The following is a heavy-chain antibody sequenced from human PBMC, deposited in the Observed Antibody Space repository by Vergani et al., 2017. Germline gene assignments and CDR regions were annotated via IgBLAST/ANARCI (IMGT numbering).Heavy chain of an antibody. D-gene: IGHD4/OR15-4a*01. CDR2: ISAYNGNT. V-gene: IGHV1-18*01. Sequence: QVPLVQSGAEVKKPGASVKVSCKASGYTFTSYGISWVRQAPGQGLEWMGWISAYNGNTNYAQKLQGRVTMTTDTSTSTAYMELRSLRSDDTAVYYCARSTDYPDDYVSSDYFRRTLDVWGKGTTVTVS. CDR3: ARSTDYPDDYVSSDYFRRTLDV. J-gene: IGHJ6*03. CDR1: GYTFTSYG.